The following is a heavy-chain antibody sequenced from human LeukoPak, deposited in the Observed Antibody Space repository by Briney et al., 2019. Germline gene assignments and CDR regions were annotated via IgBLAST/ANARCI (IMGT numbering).Heavy chain of an antibody. J-gene: IGHJ4*02. CDR1: GGSISSSNW. CDR3: ARGPPDIAARLVNWTRRSYYFDY. Sequence: SETLSLTCAVSGGSISSSNWWSWVRQPPGKGLEWMGEIYHRGSTNYNPPLKSRVTISVDKSKNQFSLKLSSVTAADTAVYYCARGPPDIAARLVNWTRRSYYFDYWGQGTLVTVSS. D-gene: IGHD6-6*01. CDR2: IYHRGST. V-gene: IGHV4-4*02.